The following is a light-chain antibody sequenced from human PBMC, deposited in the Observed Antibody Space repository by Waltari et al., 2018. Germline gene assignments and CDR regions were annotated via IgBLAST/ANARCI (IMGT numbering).Light chain of an antibody. V-gene: IGKV3-20*01. CDR1: QSVSGSY. J-gene: IGKJ2*01. Sequence: EIVLTQSPGTPSLSPGESATLSCSASQSVSGSYLAWYQQKPGQAPRLLIYDASSRVTGIPDRFSGSGSGTDFTLTISRLEPEDFAVYYCQQYGSAPNTFGQGTKLEIK. CDR3: QQYGSAPNT. CDR2: DAS.